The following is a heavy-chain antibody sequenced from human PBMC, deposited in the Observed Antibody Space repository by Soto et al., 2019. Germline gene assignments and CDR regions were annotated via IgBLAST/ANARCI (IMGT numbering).Heavy chain of an antibody. Sequence: SETLSLTCAVYGVSFSGYYWIWIRQPPGKGLEWIGEINHSGSTNYNPSLKSRVTISVDTSKNQFSLKLSSVTAADTAVYYCAREKPYSSSWYHDYWGQGTLVTVSS. J-gene: IGHJ4*02. CDR2: INHSGST. CDR1: GVSFSGYY. V-gene: IGHV4-34*01. CDR3: AREKPYSSSWYHDY. D-gene: IGHD6-13*01.